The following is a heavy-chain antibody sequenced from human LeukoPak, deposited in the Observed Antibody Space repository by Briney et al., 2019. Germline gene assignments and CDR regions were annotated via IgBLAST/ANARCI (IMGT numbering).Heavy chain of an antibody. D-gene: IGHD3-10*01. Sequence: GSLRLSCAASGFTFSNAWMSWIRQPPGKGLEWIGEINHSGSTNYNPSLKSRVTISVDTSKNQFSLKLSSVTAADTAVYYCARVRGVNHRSNWFDSWGQGTLVTVSS. V-gene: IGHV4-34*01. CDR1: GFTFSNAW. J-gene: IGHJ5*01. CDR3: ARVRGVNHRSNWFDS. CDR2: INHSGST.